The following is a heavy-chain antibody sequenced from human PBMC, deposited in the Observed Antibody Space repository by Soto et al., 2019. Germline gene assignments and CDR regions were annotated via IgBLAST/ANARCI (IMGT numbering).Heavy chain of an antibody. CDR1: GYSSTSYW. Sequence: PGESLKISCKGSGYSSTSYWISWVRQMPGKGLEWMGRIDPSDSYTNYSPSFQGHVTISADKSISTAYLQWSSLKASDTAMYYCARRRSSPYYYGMDVWGQGTTVTVSS. J-gene: IGHJ6*02. CDR3: ARRRSSPYYYGMDV. V-gene: IGHV5-10-1*01. CDR2: IDPSDSYT.